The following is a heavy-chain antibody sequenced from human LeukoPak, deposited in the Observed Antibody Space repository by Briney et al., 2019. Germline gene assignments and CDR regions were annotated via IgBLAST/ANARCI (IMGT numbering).Heavy chain of an antibody. J-gene: IGHJ4*03. CDR1: GGSFSRYY. CDR3: ARGATISETGYFDF. CDR2: IDHRGDT. D-gene: IGHD5-24*01. V-gene: IGHV4-34*01. Sequence: LETPSLTCAVYGGSFSRYYWSWIRQSPGKGLEGIAEIDHRGDTNYNPSVKSRVTISVDTSKNQFSLKVRSLSAADTAVYYCARGATISETGYFDFWGQGTLVTISS.